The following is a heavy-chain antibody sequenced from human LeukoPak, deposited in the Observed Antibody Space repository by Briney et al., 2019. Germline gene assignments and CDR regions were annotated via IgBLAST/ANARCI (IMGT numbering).Heavy chain of an antibody. D-gene: IGHD6-19*01. Sequence: GGSLRLSCAASGFTFSSYGMHWVRQAPGKGLEWVAVISYDGSNKYYADSVKGRFTISRDNSKNTLYLQMNSLRAEDTAVYCCAKDSGSGPVDYWGQGTLVTVSS. CDR2: ISYDGSNK. J-gene: IGHJ4*02. CDR1: GFTFSSYG. CDR3: AKDSGSGPVDY. V-gene: IGHV3-30*18.